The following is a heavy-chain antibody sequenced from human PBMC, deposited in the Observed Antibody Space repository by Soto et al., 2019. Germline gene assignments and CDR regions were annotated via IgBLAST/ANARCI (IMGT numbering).Heavy chain of an antibody. CDR3: ATAVRFLEWFPPNDY. CDR1: GYTLTELS. J-gene: IGHJ4*02. Sequence: AASVKVSCKVSGYTLTELSMHWVRQAPGKGLEWMGGFDPEDGETIYAQKFQGRVTMTEDTSTDTAYMELSSLRSEDTAVYYCATAVRFLEWFPPNDYWGQGTLVTVSS. V-gene: IGHV1-24*01. D-gene: IGHD3-3*01. CDR2: FDPEDGET.